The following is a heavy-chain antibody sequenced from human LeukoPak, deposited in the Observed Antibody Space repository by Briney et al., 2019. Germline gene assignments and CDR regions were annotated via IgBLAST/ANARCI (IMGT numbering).Heavy chain of an antibody. Sequence: GGSLRLSCAASGFTFSSYGMHWVRQAPGKGLEWVALISYDGSNNHYADSVKGRFTISRDDSKNTLYLQMNSLRAGDTAVYYCARDRSHYFDYWGQGTLVTVSS. CDR2: ISYDGSNN. J-gene: IGHJ4*02. CDR3: ARDRSHYFDY. CDR1: GFTFSSYG. V-gene: IGHV3-30*03.